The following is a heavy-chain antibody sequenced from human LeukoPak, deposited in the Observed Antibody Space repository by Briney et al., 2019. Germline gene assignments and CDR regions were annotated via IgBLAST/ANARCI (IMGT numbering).Heavy chain of an antibody. J-gene: IGHJ5*02. CDR2: ISYDGSNK. Sequence: GGSLRLSCAASGFTFSSYAMHWVPQAPGKGLEWVAVISYDGSNKYYADSVKGRFTISRDNSKNTLYLQMNSLRAEDTAVYYCARDWCSGGSCFSWNWFDPWGQGTLVTVSS. D-gene: IGHD2-15*01. CDR1: GFTFSSYA. CDR3: ARDWCSGGSCFSWNWFDP. V-gene: IGHV3-30-3*01.